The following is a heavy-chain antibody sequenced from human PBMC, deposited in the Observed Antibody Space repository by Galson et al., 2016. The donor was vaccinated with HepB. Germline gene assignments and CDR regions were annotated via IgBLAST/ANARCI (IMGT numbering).Heavy chain of an antibody. CDR3: ARDEGWELPHYFDY. CDR2: ISYDGSNK. D-gene: IGHD1-26*01. V-gene: IGHV3-30*04. J-gene: IGHJ4*02. Sequence: SLRLSCAASGFTFSSYAMHWVRQAPGKGLEWVAVISYDGSNKYYADSVKGRFTISRDNSKNTLYLQMNSLRAEDTAVYYCARDEGWELPHYFDYWGQGTLVTVSS. CDR1: GFTFSSYA.